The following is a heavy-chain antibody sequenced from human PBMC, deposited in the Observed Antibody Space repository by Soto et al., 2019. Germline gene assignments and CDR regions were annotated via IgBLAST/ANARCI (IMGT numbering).Heavy chain of an antibody. V-gene: IGHV4-34*01. Sequence: SETLSLTCAVYGGSFSGYYWSWIRQPPGKGLEWIGEINHSGSTNYNPSLKSRATISVDTSKNQFSLKLSSVTAADTAVYYCARGLTYYYDSSGYHWFDPWGQGTLVTVSS. D-gene: IGHD3-22*01. CDR1: GGSFSGYY. J-gene: IGHJ5*02. CDR3: ARGLTYYYDSSGYHWFDP. CDR2: INHSGST.